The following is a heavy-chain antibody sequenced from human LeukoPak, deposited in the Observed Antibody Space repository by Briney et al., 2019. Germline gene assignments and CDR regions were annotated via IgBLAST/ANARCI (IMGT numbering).Heavy chain of an antibody. Sequence: PGGSLRLSCAASGFTFSSYAMSWVRQAPGKGLEWVSAISGSGGSTYYADSVKGRFTISRDNSKNTLYLQMNSLRAEDTAVYYCAKIRRDVVVPAAIEGWFDPWGQGTLVTVSS. D-gene: IGHD2-2*01. CDR2: ISGSGGST. J-gene: IGHJ5*02. V-gene: IGHV3-23*01. CDR1: GFTFSSYA. CDR3: AKIRRDVVVPAAIEGWFDP.